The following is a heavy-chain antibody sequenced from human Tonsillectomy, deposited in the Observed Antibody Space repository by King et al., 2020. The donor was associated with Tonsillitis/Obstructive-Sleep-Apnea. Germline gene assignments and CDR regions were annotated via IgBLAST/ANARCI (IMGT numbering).Heavy chain of an antibody. CDR2: ISAYNGNT. D-gene: IGHD3-10*01. Sequence: VQLVESGAEVKKPGASVKVSCKASGYTFNIYGISWVRQAPGQGLEWMGWISAYNGNTNYAQKLQGRVTMTTDTSTSTAYMELSSLISDDTAVYYCARAQEVFTMVRGLIHYCFDYWGQGTLVTVAS. V-gene: IGHV1-18*01. CDR1: GYTFNIYG. J-gene: IGHJ4*02. CDR3: ARAQEVFTMVRGLIHYCFDY.